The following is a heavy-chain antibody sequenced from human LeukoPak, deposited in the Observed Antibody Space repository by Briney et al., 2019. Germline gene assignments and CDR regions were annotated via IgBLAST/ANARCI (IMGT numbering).Heavy chain of an antibody. Sequence: NASETLSLTCTVSGGSISSYYWSWIRQPPGKGLEWIGYIYYSGITNYNPSLKSRVTISVDTSKNQFSLKLSSVTAADTAVYYCARDRANNWFDPWGQGTLVTVSS. V-gene: IGHV4-59*01. CDR2: IYYSGIT. CDR1: GGSISSYY. J-gene: IGHJ5*02. CDR3: ARDRANNWFDP.